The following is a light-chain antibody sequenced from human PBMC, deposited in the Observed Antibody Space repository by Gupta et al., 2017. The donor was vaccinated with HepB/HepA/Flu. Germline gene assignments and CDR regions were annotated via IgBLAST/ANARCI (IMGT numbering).Light chain of an antibody. CDR2: NAS. CDR1: QSLIDW. J-gene: IGKJ1*01. CDR3: QQENTHPLT. Sequence: DIQMTQSPSSLSASVGDRVTITCRASQSLIDWLDWYQQKPGKAPKLLIYNASSLARGVPSRFSGSGSGTDFTFTISSLQPDDFATYYCQQENTHPLTFGQGTKVEIK. V-gene: IGKV1-5*03.